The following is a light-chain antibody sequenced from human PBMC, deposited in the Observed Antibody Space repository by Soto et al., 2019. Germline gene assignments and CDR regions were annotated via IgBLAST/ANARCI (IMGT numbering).Light chain of an antibody. J-gene: IGLJ3*02. CDR1: SSDVGGYNY. CDR2: EVS. CDR3: SSYTSSSPLV. Sequence: QSALTQPASVSGSPGQSITISCTGTSSDVGGYNYVSWYQQHPGKAPKLMIYEVSNRPSGVSNRFSGSKSGNTASLTISGLQAEDVADYYCSSYTSSSPLVFGGGTKLAVL. V-gene: IGLV2-14*01.